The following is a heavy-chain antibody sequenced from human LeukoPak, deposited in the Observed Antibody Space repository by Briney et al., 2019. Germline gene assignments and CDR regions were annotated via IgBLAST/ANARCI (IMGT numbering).Heavy chain of an antibody. V-gene: IGHV3-30*01. CDR3: ARAQGGASWNPYYYYLDV. D-gene: IGHD2-21*01. CDR2: ISDNGRDR. CDR1: GFTFSSFA. Sequence: GSLRLSCEASGFTFSSFAIHWVRQAPGKGLEWLAVISDNGRDRSYADSVEGRFTISRDNSKNTLYMEMNSLRGDDTAMYYCARAQGGASWNPYYYYLDVWGKGTAVTVSS. J-gene: IGHJ6*03.